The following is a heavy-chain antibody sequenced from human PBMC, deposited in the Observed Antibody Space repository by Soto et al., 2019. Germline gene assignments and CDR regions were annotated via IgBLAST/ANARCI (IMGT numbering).Heavy chain of an antibody. D-gene: IGHD5-18*01. J-gene: IGHJ4*02. CDR1: GFTFSSYG. Sequence: PGGSLRLSCAASGFTFSSYGMHWVRQAPGKGLEWVAVIWYDGSNKYYAYSVKGRFTISRYNSKNTLYLQMNSLRAEDTAVYYCARGGSYSYGYTTYYWGQGTLVTVSS. CDR2: IWYDGSNK. CDR3: ARGGSYSYGYTTYY. V-gene: IGHV3-33*01.